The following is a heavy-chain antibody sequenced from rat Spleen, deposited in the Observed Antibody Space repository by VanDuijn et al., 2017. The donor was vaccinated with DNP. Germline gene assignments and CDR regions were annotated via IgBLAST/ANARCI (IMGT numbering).Heavy chain of an antibody. CDR1: GFDFNSYV. CDR3: TGFDY. V-gene: IGHV10-4*01. CDR2: IDIKTHNYAT. Sequence: EVQLVESGGGLVQPKGSLKLSCAASGFDFNSYVVSWVRQAPGKGLDWVASIDIKTHNYATLYADSVEERFTISRDDSQSMVYLQMNNLKTEDTALYYCTGFDYWGQGVMVTVSS. J-gene: IGHJ2*01.